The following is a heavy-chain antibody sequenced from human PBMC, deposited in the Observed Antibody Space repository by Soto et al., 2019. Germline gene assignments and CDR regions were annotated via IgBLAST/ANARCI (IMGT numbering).Heavy chain of an antibody. CDR1: GYGFTTYG. CDR3: ARGRYGDY. Sequence: QVHLVQSGAEVKKPGASVKVSCKGSGYGFTTYGITWVRQAPGQGLEWMAWISAHNGNTNYAQKLQGRVTVHRDTSTSTAYMELRSLRSDDTDVYYCARGRYGDYWGQGALVTVSS. J-gene: IGHJ4*02. CDR2: ISAHNGNT. V-gene: IGHV1-18*01. D-gene: IGHD1-1*01.